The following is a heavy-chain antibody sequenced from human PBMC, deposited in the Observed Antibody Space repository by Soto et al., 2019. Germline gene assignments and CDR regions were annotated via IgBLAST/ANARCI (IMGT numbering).Heavy chain of an antibody. D-gene: IGHD2-21*02. CDR1: GGTFSSYA. Sequence: SVKVSCKASGGTFSSYAISWVRQAPGQGLEWMGGIIPIFGTANYAQKFQGRVTITADESTSTAYMELSSLRSEDTAVYYCARSHIVVVTAPYYYYGMDVWGQGTTVTVSS. V-gene: IGHV1-69*13. J-gene: IGHJ6*02. CDR2: IIPIFGTA. CDR3: ARSHIVVVTAPYYYYGMDV.